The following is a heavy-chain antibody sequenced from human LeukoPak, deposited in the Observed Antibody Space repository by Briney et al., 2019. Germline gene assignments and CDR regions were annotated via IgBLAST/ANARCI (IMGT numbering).Heavy chain of an antibody. J-gene: IGHJ4*02. CDR2: IYSGGNT. CDR1: GFNVNNNY. V-gene: IGHV3-66*02. Sequence: GGSLRLSCGASGFNVNNNYMNWVRQAPGKGLEWVSVIYSGGNTYCADSVKGVFIISRDNSKNALYLQMNILRVEVTAVFYCARSWDERLNFDYWGQGTLVTVSS. D-gene: IGHD1-26*01. CDR3: ARSWDERLNFDY.